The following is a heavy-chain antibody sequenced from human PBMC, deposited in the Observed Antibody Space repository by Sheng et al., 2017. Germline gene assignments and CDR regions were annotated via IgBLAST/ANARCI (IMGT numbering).Heavy chain of an antibody. V-gene: IGHV3-23*04. J-gene: IGHJ3*02. CDR1: DFTFSTYA. D-gene: IGHD2-15*01. Sequence: EMQLVESGGGLVQPGGSLRLSCASSDFTFSTYAMAWVRQAPGKGLEWVSAISGSGGSANYADSVKGRFTIFRDNAKNTLYLQMNSLRAEDTAVYYCVRSGVPNGFDIWGQGTMVTVSS. CDR2: ISGSGGSA. CDR3: VRSGVPNGFDI.